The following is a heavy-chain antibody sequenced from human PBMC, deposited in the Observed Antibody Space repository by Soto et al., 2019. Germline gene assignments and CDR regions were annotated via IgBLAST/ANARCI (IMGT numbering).Heavy chain of an antibody. D-gene: IGHD1-26*01. CDR1: RFTFSSYG. CDR2: ISYDGSNK. CDR3: AKVGVVVARFDH. V-gene: IGHV3-30*18. J-gene: IGHJ4*02. Sequence: GRSLRLSCAASRFTFSSYGMHWARQAPNKGLEWVAVISYDGSNKYYADSVKGRFTISRDNSKNTLYLQMNSLRAEDTAVYYCAKVGVVVARFDHWGQGTLVTVSS.